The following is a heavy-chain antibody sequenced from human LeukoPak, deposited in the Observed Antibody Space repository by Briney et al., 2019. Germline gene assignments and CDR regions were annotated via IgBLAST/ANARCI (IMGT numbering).Heavy chain of an antibody. CDR3: AKGGYDILTGYPPPPVPIYYYGTDV. CDR1: GFTFDDYA. Sequence: GRSLRLSCAASGFTFDDYAMHWVRQAPGKGLEWVSGISWNSGSIGYADSVKGRFTISRDNAKNSLYLQMNSLRAEDTALYHCAKGGYDILTGYPPPPVPIYYYGTDVWGQGTTVTVSS. V-gene: IGHV3-9*01. J-gene: IGHJ6*02. CDR2: ISWNSGSI. D-gene: IGHD3-9*01.